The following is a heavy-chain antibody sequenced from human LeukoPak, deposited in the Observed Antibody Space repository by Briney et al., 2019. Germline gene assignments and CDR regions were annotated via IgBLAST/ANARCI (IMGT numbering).Heavy chain of an antibody. J-gene: IGHJ4*02. D-gene: IGHD3-16*02. CDR2: IIPIFGTA. Sequence: GASVKVSCKASGGTFSSYAISWVRQAPGQGLEWMGGIIPIFGTADYAQKFQGRVTITADESTSTAYMELSSLRSEDTAVYYCAREGYDYVWGSYREVDYWGQGTLSPSPQ. CDR1: GGTFSSYA. CDR3: AREGYDYVWGSYREVDY. V-gene: IGHV1-69*13.